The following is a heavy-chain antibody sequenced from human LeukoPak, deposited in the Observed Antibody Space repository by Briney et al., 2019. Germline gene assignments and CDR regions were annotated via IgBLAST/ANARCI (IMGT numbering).Heavy chain of an antibody. Sequence: SETLSLTCTVYGGSFSGYYWSWIRQPPGKGLEWIGEINHSGSTNYNPSLKSRVTISVDTSKNQFSLKLSSVTAADTAVYYCAKKWGNWFDPWGQGTLVTVSS. CDR2: INHSGST. D-gene: IGHD1-26*01. V-gene: IGHV4-34*01. CDR3: AKKWGNWFDP. CDR1: GGSFSGYY. J-gene: IGHJ5*02.